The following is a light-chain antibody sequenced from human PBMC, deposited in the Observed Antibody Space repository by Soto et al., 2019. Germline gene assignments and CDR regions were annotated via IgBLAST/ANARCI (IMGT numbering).Light chain of an antibody. CDR3: QQYGRSPWT. V-gene: IGKV3-20*01. J-gene: IGKJ1*01. Sequence: EIVLTQSPGTLSLSPGERATLSRRASQSVSSSYLAWYQQKPGQAPRLLIYGASSRATGISDRFSGSGSGTDFTLTISRLEPEDFAVYYCQQYGRSPWTFGQGTKVEIK. CDR2: GAS. CDR1: QSVSSSY.